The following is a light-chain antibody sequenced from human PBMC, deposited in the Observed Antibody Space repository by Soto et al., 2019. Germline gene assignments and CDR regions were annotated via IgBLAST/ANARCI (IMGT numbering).Light chain of an antibody. V-gene: IGKV3-20*01. CDR3: QQYGRPPWK. J-gene: IGKJ1*01. Sequence: THSPTNLFPYTTETATLSCRASQSVSSNLAWYQQKPGQAPRLLIYGASSRATGIPDRFSGSGSGTDFTLTISRLEPEDFAVYYCQQYGRPPWKLGQETKG. CDR2: GAS. CDR1: QSVSSN.